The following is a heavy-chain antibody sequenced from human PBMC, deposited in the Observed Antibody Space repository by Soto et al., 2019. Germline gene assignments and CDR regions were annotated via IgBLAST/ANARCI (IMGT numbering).Heavy chain of an antibody. CDR2: INHSGST. D-gene: IGHD2-2*01. Sequence: PSETLSLTFAVYGGSFSVYYWSWIRQPPGKGLEWIGEINHSGSTNYNPSLKSRVTISVDTSKNQFSLKLSSVTAADTAVYYCARGPSQLRYYYGMDVWGQGTTVTVSS. CDR3: ARGPSQLRYYYGMDV. CDR1: GGSFSVYY. J-gene: IGHJ6*02. V-gene: IGHV4-34*01.